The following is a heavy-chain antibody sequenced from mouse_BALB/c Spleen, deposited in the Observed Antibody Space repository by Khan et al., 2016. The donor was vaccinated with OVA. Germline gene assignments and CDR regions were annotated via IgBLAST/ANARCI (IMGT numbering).Heavy chain of an antibody. Sequence: EVQLVESGGGLVKPGGSLKLSCAASGFTFSTYAMSWVRQTPEKRLEWVATISSYCDYTSYPDNVTGRFTISRDNAKNTLYLKMSSLRSEDTAMYYCARAAYGNFAYWGQGTLVTVSA. CDR2: ISSYCDYT. D-gene: IGHD2-1*01. J-gene: IGHJ3*01. CDR1: GFTFSTYA. V-gene: IGHV5-9-3*01. CDR3: ARAAYGNFAY.